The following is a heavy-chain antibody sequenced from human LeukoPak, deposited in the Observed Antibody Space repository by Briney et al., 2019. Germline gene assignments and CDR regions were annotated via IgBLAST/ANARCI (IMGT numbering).Heavy chain of an antibody. J-gene: IGHJ4*02. CDR2: ISGSGSNT. D-gene: IGHD4-11*01. CDR3: AKDGAAVTTGSYFDY. CDR1: GFTFSSYA. Sequence: GGSLRLSCAASGFTFSSYAMSWVRQAPGKGLEWVSSISGSGSNTYYADSVKGRFTISRDNSKNTLYLQLNSLRAEDTAVYYCAKDGAAVTTGSYFDYWGQGTLVTVSS. V-gene: IGHV3-23*01.